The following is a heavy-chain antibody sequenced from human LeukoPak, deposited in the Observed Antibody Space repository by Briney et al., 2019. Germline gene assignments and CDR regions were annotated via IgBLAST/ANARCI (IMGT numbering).Heavy chain of an antibody. Sequence: GGSLRLSCVASGFTFSTYAIHWVRQAPGKGLEWVTVIAYDGTIRYYADSVKGRFTISRDDSQNTLYLQMNSLRAEDTAVYYCARDLIVGAPDYFDFWGQGTLVTVSS. J-gene: IGHJ4*02. D-gene: IGHD1-26*01. CDR3: ARDLIVGAPDYFDF. CDR1: GFTFSTYA. CDR2: IAYDGTIR. V-gene: IGHV3-30*04.